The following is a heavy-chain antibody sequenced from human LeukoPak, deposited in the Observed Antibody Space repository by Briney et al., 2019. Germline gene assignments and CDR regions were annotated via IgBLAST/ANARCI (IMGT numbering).Heavy chain of an antibody. CDR2: ISSSSSYI. J-gene: IGHJ6*02. D-gene: IGHD3-10*01. CDR3: ARRGVLWFGELFYYGMDV. V-gene: IGHV3-21*04. Sequence: AGGSLRLSCAASGFTFSSYSMNWVRQAPGKGLEWVSSISSSSSYIYYADSVKGRFTISRDNAKNSLYLQMNSLRAEDTAVYYCARRGVLWFGELFYYGMDVWGQGTTVTVSS. CDR1: GFTFSSYS.